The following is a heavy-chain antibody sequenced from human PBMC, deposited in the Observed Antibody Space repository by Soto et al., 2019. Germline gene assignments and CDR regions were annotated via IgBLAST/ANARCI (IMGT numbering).Heavy chain of an antibody. V-gene: IGHV4-39*01. Sequence: PSETLSLTCTVSGGSISSSSYYWGWIRQPPGKGLEWIGSIYYSGSTYYNPSLKSRVTISVDTSKNQFSLKLSSVTAADTAVYYCARAPVEMATAYFDYWGQGTLVTVSS. D-gene: IGHD5-18*01. CDR2: IYYSGST. J-gene: IGHJ4*02. CDR3: ARAPVEMATAYFDY. CDR1: GGSISSSSYY.